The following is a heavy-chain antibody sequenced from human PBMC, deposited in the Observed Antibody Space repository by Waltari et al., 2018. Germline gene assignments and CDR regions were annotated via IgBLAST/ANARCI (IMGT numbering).Heavy chain of an antibody. CDR2: ISLTGAT. D-gene: IGHD5-12*01. J-gene: IGHJ3*01. CDR3: ATYIGASVGTAALDV. V-gene: IGHV4-39*01. Sequence: GGTAQPPGKRLEWIGTISLTGATYSSPSLKSRGTISRDTSKNQLSLTLGSVTAADTALYYFATYIGASVGTAALDVWGQGTMVTVAS.